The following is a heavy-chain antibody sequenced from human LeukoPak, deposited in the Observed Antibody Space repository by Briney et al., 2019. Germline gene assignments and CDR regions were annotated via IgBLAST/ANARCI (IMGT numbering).Heavy chain of an antibody. CDR3: ARMTDGFDP. J-gene: IGHJ5*02. V-gene: IGHV4-59*01. Sequence: PSETLSLTCTVSGGSISGYYWSWIRQPPGKGLEWIGYIYYSGSTNYNPSLKSRVTISVDTSKNQFSLKLSSVTAADTAVYYCARMTDGFDPWGQGTLVTVSS. D-gene: IGHD2-21*02. CDR1: GGSISGYY. CDR2: IYYSGST.